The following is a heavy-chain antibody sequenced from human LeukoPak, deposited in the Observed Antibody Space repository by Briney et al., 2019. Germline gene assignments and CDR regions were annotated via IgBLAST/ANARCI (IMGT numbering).Heavy chain of an antibody. V-gene: IGHV4-34*01. D-gene: IGHD2-2*01. J-gene: IGHJ5*02. CDR1: GFTFSSYW. CDR2: INHSGST. Sequence: KPGGSLRLSCAASGFTFSSYWMSWVRQPPGKGLEWIGEINHSGSTNYNPSLKSRVTISVGTSKNQFSLKLSSVTAADTAVYYCARYNRYCSSTSCRMFPNWFDPWGQGTLVTVSS. CDR3: ARYNRYCSSTSCRMFPNWFDP.